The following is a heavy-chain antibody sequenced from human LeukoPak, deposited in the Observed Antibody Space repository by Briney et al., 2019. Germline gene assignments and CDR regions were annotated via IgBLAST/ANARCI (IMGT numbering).Heavy chain of an antibody. CDR3: ARGPNCSGGSCYGFHAFDI. V-gene: IGHV4-4*02. CDR1: GGSISSSNW. J-gene: IGHJ3*02. CDR2: IYHSGST. D-gene: IGHD2-15*01. Sequence: SSETLSLTCAVSGGSISSSNWWSWVRQPPGKGLEWIGEIYHSGSTNYNPSLKSRVTISVDKSKNQFSLKLSSVTAADTAVYYCARGPNCSGGSCYGFHAFDIWGQGTMVTVSS.